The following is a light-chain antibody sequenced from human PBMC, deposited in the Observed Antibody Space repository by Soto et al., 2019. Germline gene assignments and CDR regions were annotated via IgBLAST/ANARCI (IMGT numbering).Light chain of an antibody. J-gene: IGKJ5*01. CDR2: DAS. CDR3: QQYGSSPRT. Sequence: EIVLTQSPGTLVLSPGERATLSCRASQSVSNSYLAWYQQQPGQAPRLLIYDASSSATAIPDRFSGSGSGTDFSLTISKLEPEDFAVYYCQQYGSSPRTFGQGTRLEIK. CDR1: QSVSNSY. V-gene: IGKV3-20*01.